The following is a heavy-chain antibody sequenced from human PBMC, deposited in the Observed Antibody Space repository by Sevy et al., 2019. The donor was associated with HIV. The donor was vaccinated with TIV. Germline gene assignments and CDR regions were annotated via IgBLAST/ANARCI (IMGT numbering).Heavy chain of an antibody. Sequence: GGSLRLSCAASGFTVSSNYMTWVRQAPGKGLEWVSVIYSGGSTYYADSVKGRFTISRDDSKNTLYLQMNSLRAEDTALYYCARVKVGRYYFDYWGQGTLVTVSS. CDR3: ARVKVGRYYFDY. J-gene: IGHJ4*02. CDR1: GFTVSSNY. V-gene: IGHV3-53*01. CDR2: IYSGGST.